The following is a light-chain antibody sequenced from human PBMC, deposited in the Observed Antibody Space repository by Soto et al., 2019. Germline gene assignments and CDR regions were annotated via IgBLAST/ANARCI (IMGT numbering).Light chain of an antibody. V-gene: IGKV2-28*01. CDR3: MQALQTPYT. Sequence: DIVMTQSPLSLPVTPGEPASISCRSSQSLLHSNGYNYLDWYLQKPGQSPQLLIYLGSNRASGVPDRFSGSGSGTHFTLKISRVEAEDVGVYYCMQALQTPYTFGQGTKLEIK. CDR2: LGS. CDR1: QSLLHSNGYNY. J-gene: IGKJ2*01.